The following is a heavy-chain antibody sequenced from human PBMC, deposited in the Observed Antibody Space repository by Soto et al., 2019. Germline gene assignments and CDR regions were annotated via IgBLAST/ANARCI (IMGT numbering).Heavy chain of an antibody. D-gene: IGHD3-10*01. CDR2: IIPIFGTA. J-gene: IGHJ6*02. CDR1: GGTFSSYA. Sequence: QVPLVQSGAEVKKPGSSVKVSCKASGGTFSSYAISWVRQAPGQGLEWMGGIIPIFGTANYAQKFQGRVTITADESTSTAYMELSSLRSEDTAVYYCARDLFRYYGSGSYYKGSMDVWGQGTTVTVSS. CDR3: ARDLFRYYGSGSYYKGSMDV. V-gene: IGHV1-69*01.